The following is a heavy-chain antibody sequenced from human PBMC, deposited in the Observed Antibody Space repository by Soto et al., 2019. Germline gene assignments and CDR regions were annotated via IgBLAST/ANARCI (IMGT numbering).Heavy chain of an antibody. Sequence: EVQLVESGGGLVQPGGSLRLSCAASGFTFSGYWMHWVRQAPGKGLVWVSQINSDGSRTSYGDSVKGRFTISRDNAKNTLYLQMNSLGAEDTAFYYCARDSSSGPHGFDSWGQGTLVTVSS. CDR3: ARDSSSGPHGFDS. CDR1: GFTFSGYW. V-gene: IGHV3-74*01. J-gene: IGHJ4*02. CDR2: INSDGSRT. D-gene: IGHD2-15*01.